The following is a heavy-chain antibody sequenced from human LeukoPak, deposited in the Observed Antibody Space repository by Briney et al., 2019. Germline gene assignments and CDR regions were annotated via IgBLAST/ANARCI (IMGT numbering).Heavy chain of an antibody. CDR3: ARDKIVGPTTLDY. J-gene: IGHJ4*02. CDR2: IKQDGYEK. V-gene: IGHV3-7*01. CDR1: GFTFSSYW. Sequence: GGSLRLSCAASGFTFSSYWMSWVRQAPEKGLEWVANIKQDGYEKYYVDSVKGRFTISRDNAKNSLYLQMNSLRADDTAIYYCARDKIVGPTTLDYWGQGTLVTVSS. D-gene: IGHD1-26*01.